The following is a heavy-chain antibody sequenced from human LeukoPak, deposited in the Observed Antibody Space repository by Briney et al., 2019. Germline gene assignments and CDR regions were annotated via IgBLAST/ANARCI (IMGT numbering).Heavy chain of an antibody. V-gene: IGHV3-53*01. CDR1: GFTVSSNY. J-gene: IGHJ5*02. CDR2: IYSGGST. Sequence: GGSLRLSCAASGFTVSSNYMSWVRQAPGKGPEWVSVIYSGGSTYYADSVKGRFTVSRDNSKNTLYLQMNSLRAEDTAVYYCARHNTYYYGSGSYYLNWFDPWGQGTLVTVSS. D-gene: IGHD3-10*01. CDR3: ARHNTYYYGSGSYYLNWFDP.